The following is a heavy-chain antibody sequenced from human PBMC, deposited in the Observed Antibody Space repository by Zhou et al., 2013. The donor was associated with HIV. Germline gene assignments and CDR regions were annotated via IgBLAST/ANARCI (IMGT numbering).Heavy chain of an antibody. CDR3: ASPRSSSWYYFDY. CDR1: GGTFSSYA. J-gene: IGHJ4*02. D-gene: IGHD6-13*01. CDR2: IIPILGIA. V-gene: IGHV1-69*04. Sequence: QVQLVQSGAEVKKPGSSVKVSCKASGGTFSSYAISWVRQAPGQGLEWMGRIIPILGIANYAQKFQGRVTITADKSTSTAYMELSSLRSEDTAVYYCASPRSSSWYYFDYWGQGNPGHRLL.